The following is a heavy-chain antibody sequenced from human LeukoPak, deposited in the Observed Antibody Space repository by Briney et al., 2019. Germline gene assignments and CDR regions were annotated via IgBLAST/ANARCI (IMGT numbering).Heavy chain of an antibody. V-gene: IGHV4-4*02. D-gene: IGHD2-15*01. CDR1: GGSISSSNW. CDR3: ARGPEAYCSGGSCYSYHYYYYMDV. CDR2: IYHSGST. Sequence: SGTLSLTCAVSGGSISSSNWWSWVRQPPGKGLEWIGEIYHSGSTNYNPSLKSRVTISVDKSKNQFSLKLSSVTAADTAVYYCARGPEAYCSGGSCYSYHYYYYMDVWGKGTTVTVSS. J-gene: IGHJ6*03.